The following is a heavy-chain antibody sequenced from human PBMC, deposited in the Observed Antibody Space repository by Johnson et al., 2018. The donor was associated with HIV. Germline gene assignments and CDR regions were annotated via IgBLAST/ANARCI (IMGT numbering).Heavy chain of an antibody. CDR1: GFTFSSYG. CDR3: ARGPILEWLSGDGFDM. Sequence: QVQLVESGGGVVQPGRSLRLSCAASGFTFSSYGMHWVRQAPGKGLAWVAVIWYDGCNKYFADSVKGRFTISRDNSKNTLYLQMNSLRAEDTAVYYCARGPILEWLSGDGFDMWGQGTKVTV. D-gene: IGHD3-3*01. CDR2: IWYDGCNK. V-gene: IGHV3-33*01. J-gene: IGHJ3*02.